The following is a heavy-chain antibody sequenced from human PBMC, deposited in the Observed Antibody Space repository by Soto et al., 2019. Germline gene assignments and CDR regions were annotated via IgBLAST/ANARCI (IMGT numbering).Heavy chain of an antibody. Sequence: GASVKVSCKASGYTFTSYAMHWVRQAPGQRLEWMGWINAGNGNTKYSQKFQGRVTITRDTSASTAYMELSSLRSEDTAVYYCARGSPVVLMVYGLRFDPWGQGTLVTGSS. J-gene: IGHJ5*02. V-gene: IGHV1-3*01. D-gene: IGHD2-8*01. CDR1: GYTFTSYA. CDR2: INAGNGNT. CDR3: ARGSPVVLMVYGLRFDP.